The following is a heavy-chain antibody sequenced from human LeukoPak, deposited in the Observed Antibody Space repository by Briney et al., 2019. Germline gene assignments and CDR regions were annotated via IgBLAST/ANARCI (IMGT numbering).Heavy chain of an antibody. CDR2: ISAYNGNT. D-gene: IGHD3-10*01. V-gene: IGHV1-18*01. J-gene: IGHJ6*03. CDR1: GYTFTSYG. CDR3: ARGVIGWFGELVSRSHMDV. Sequence: GASVKVLCKASGYTFTSYGISWVRQAPGHGLEWMGWISAYNGNTKYAQKIQGRDTMTKKTSTSTAHVEQSTQRFYDTAVYYCARGVIGWFGELVSRSHMDVWGKGTTVTVSS.